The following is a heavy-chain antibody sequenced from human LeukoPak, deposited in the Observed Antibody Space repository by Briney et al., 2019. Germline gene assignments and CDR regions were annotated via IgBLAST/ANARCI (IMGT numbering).Heavy chain of an antibody. V-gene: IGHV3-23*01. Sequence: GGSLRLSCAASGFTFSNYGMTWVRQAPGKGLEWVSGISDSGGSTKHAVSVKGRFTISRDNSKDTLYLQMNSLRAEDTAVYYCAKSSGTYSLWYFDLWGRGTLVTVSS. CDR3: AKSSGTYSLWYFDL. J-gene: IGHJ2*01. CDR2: ISDSGGST. D-gene: IGHD1-26*01. CDR1: GFTFSNYG.